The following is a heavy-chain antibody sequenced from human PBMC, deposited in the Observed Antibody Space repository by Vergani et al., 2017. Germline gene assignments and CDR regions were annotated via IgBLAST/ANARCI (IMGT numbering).Heavy chain of an antibody. CDR2: IYPGDSDT. CDR1: GYSFTSYW. V-gene: IGHV5-51*03. CDR3: ARRQYIGSWVASYFDP. J-gene: IGHJ5*02. Sequence: EVQLVQSGAEVKKPGESLKISCKGSGYSFTSYWIGWVRQMPGKGLEWMGIIYPGDSDTRYSTSFQGQVTISADRSKSTTYLQWASLKASDTAVYYCARRQYIGSWVASYFDPWGQGTRVTVSS. D-gene: IGHD1-26*01.